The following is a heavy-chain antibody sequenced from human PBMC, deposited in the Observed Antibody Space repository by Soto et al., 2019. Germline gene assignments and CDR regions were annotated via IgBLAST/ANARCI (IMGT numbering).Heavy chain of an antibody. CDR3: VKQAVGSMSSE. CDR1: GAPISSLTYY. D-gene: IGHD6-6*01. J-gene: IGHJ4*02. Sequence: QLQLQESGPGLVKSSETLSLTCAVSGAPISSLTYYWVWIRQPPGKGLEWIATISLGGTTYYSPSLKSRLTASLDTSSNQVSLILSSVTVTDTAAYFCVKQAVGSMSSEWGPGTLVTVSS. V-gene: IGHV4-39*01. CDR2: ISLGGTT.